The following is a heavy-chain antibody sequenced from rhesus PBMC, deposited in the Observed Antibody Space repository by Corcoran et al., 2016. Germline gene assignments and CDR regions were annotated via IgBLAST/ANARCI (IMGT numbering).Heavy chain of an antibody. J-gene: IGHJ3*01. V-gene: IGHV4-147*01. Sequence: QLQLQESGLGLVKPSETLSLTCAVSGGSIRSTCWSWFRKPAGKVLGWIGRMSDRGGSTSYNTHLTSRITMSTDTSKKQLSRKQGSVTASDTAVDYCARQRQVTGGRDAFDFWGQGLRVTVSS. CDR1: GGSIRSTC. CDR2: MSDRGGST. D-gene: IGHD1-44*02. CDR3: ARQRQVTGGRDAFDF.